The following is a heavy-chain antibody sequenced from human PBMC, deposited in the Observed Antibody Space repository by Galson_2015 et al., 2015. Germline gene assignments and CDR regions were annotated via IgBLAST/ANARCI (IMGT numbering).Heavy chain of an antibody. Sequence: SLRLCCAASGFTFSGYSVYWVRQAPGKGLEWVSYIRISSSTIYYPDSVKGRFTVSRDNAKNSLYLQMNSLRAEDTAVYYCAREWTSGGPRRYFDSWGQGTLVTVSS. D-gene: IGHD2-15*01. CDR1: GFTFSGYS. V-gene: IGHV3-48*01. J-gene: IGHJ4*02. CDR3: AREWTSGGPRRYFDS. CDR2: IRISSSTI.